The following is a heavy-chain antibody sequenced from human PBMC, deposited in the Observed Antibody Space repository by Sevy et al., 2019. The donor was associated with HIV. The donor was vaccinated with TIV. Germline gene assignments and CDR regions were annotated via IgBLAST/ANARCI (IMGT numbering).Heavy chain of an antibody. CDR3: AREGYSSSWYDKFMLGGAFDI. CDR1: GGSISSYY. J-gene: IGHJ3*02. CDR2: IYTSGSP. Sequence: SETLSLTCTVSGGSISSYYWSWIRQPAGKGLEWIGRIYTSGSPNYNPSLKSRVTMSVDTSKNQFSLKLSSVTVADTAVYYCAREGYSSSWYDKFMLGGAFDIWGQGTMVTVSS. V-gene: IGHV4-4*07. D-gene: IGHD6-13*01.